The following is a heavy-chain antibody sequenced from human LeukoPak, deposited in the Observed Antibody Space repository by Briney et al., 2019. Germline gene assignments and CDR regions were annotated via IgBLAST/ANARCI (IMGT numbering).Heavy chain of an antibody. CDR1: GFTFSSYG. Sequence: GGSLRLSCAASGFTFSSYGMHWVRQAPGKGLEWVAVISYDGSNKYYADSVKGRFTISRDNSKNTLYLQMDSLRAEDTAVYYCAQQWLILGAFDIWGQGTMVTVSS. D-gene: IGHD6-19*01. J-gene: IGHJ3*02. CDR3: AQQWLILGAFDI. CDR2: ISYDGSNK. V-gene: IGHV3-30*03.